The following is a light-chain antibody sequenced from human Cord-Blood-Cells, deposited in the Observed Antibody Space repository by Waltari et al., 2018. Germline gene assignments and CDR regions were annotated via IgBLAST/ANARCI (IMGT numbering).Light chain of an antibody. V-gene: IGLV1-40*01. Sequence: QSVLTQPPSVSGAPGQRVTISCPGSSSNIGAGYDVHWSQQLPGTAPKLLIYGNINRPSGVPDRFSGSKSGTSASLAITGLQAEDEADYYCQSYDSSLSALYVFGTGTKVTVL. CDR2: GNI. CDR1: SSNIGAGYD. J-gene: IGLJ1*01. CDR3: QSYDSSLSALYV.